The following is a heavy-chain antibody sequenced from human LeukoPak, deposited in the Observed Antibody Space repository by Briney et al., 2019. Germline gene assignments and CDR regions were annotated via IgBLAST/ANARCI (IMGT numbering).Heavy chain of an antibody. J-gene: IGHJ4*02. CDR3: ARGEDYGDYHY. Sequence: SETLSLTCTVSGGSISSGDYYWSWIRQPPGKGLEWIGYIYYSGSTYYNPSLKSRVTISVDTSKNQFSLKLSSVTAADTAVYYCARGEDYGDYHYWGQGTLVTVSS. V-gene: IGHV4-30-4*01. CDR2: IYYSGST. CDR1: GGSISSGDYY. D-gene: IGHD4-17*01.